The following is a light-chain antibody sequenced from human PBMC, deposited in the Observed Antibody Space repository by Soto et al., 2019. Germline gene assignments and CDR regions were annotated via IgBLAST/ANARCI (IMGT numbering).Light chain of an antibody. CDR1: QSINNY. V-gene: IGKV1-39*01. Sequence: DIQMTQSPSSLSASVGDTVTITCRASQSINNYLHWYQQKPGKAPKVVIYAASTLQRGVPSRFSGSGSGTDFSLTISSLQPEDFATYFCQQSYTTPSVTFGGGTRVEIK. CDR3: QQSYTTPSVT. CDR2: AAS. J-gene: IGKJ4*01.